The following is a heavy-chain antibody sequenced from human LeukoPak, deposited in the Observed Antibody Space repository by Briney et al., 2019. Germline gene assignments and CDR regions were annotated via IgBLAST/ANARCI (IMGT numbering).Heavy chain of an antibody. CDR1: GGSISSYY. CDR2: IYYSGST. CDR3: ARFYCTNGVCLDGHYIDY. Sequence: SETLSLTCTVSGGSISSYYWSWIRQPPGKGLEWIGYIYYSGSTNYNPSLKSRVTISVDTSKNQFSLKLSSVTAADTAVYYCARFYCTNGVCLDGHYIDYWGQGTLVTVSS. J-gene: IGHJ4*02. D-gene: IGHD2-8*01. V-gene: IGHV4-59*01.